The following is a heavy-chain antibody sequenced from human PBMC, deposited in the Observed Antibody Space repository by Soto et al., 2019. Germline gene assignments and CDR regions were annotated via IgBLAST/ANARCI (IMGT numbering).Heavy chain of an antibody. J-gene: IGHJ4*02. V-gene: IGHV3-30*18. CDR3: AKDLDYDSSGYWPVDY. D-gene: IGHD3-22*01. CDR1: GFTFSSYG. CDR2: ISYDGSNK. Sequence: GGSLRLSCAASGFTFSSYGMHWVRQAPGKGLEWVAVISYDGSNKYYADSVKGRFPISRDNSKNTLYRQMNSLGAEDTAVYYCAKDLDYDSSGYWPVDYWGQGTLVTVSS.